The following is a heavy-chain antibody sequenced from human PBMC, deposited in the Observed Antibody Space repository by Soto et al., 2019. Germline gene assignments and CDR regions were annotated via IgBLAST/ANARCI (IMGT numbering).Heavy chain of an antibody. D-gene: IGHD6-13*01. Sequence: EVQLVDSGGGLVQPGGSLRLSCAASEFTFRSYWMHWVRQSPGKGLVWVSSISSSSSYIYYADSVKGRFTISRDNAKNSLYLQMNSLRAEDTAVYYCARDRGIAAAGAIDYWGQGTLVTVSS. CDR2: ISSSSSYI. J-gene: IGHJ4*02. CDR1: EFTFRSYW. CDR3: ARDRGIAAAGAIDY. V-gene: IGHV3-21*01.